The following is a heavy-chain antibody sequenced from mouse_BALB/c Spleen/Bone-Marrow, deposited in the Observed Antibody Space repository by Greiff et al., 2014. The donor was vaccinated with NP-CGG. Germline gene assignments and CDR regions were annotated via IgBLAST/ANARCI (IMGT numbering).Heavy chain of an antibody. J-gene: IGHJ3*01. D-gene: IGHD4-1*01. CDR3: TTGTRFAY. Sequence: QVQLKESGAELVRPGASVKLSCKASGYTFTSYWINWVKQRPGQGLEWIGNIYPSDSYTNYNQKFKDKATLTVDKSSSTAYMQLSSPTSEDSAVYYCTTGTRFAYWGQGTLVTVS. CDR1: GYTFTSYW. V-gene: IGHV1-69*02. CDR2: IYPSDSYT.